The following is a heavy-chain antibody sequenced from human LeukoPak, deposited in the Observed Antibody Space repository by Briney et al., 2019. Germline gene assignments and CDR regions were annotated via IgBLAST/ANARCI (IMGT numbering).Heavy chain of an antibody. V-gene: IGHV3-7*03. Sequence: GGSLRLSCAASGFTFSNYWMSWARQAPGKGLEWVANIKQDGSEKYYVDSVKDRFTISRDNAKNSLCLQMNSLRADDTAVYYCARGKSSGAPGAYWGQGTLVTVSS. D-gene: IGHD6-19*01. CDR1: GFTFSNYW. CDR2: IKQDGSEK. CDR3: ARGKSSGAPGAY. J-gene: IGHJ4*02.